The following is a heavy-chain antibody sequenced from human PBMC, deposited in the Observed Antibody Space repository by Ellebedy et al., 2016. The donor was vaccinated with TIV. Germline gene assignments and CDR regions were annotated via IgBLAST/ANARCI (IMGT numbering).Heavy chain of an antibody. CDR1: GGSLRGYY. D-gene: IGHD1-1*01. J-gene: IGHJ5*02. CDR2: INPSGVI. V-gene: IGHV4-34*01. Sequence: MPSETLSLTCAVSGGSLRGYYWSWIRQPAGKGLEWIGEINPSGVINYDPSLKSRVTISADTSKNQVSLRLSSVSAADTAIYFCAKGLGGLQLWVDPWGQGTLVTVSS. CDR3: AKGLGGLQLWVDP.